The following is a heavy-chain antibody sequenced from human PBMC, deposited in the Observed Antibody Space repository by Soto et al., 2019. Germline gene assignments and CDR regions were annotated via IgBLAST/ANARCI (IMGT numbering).Heavy chain of an antibody. CDR3: ARDRTGSSSDYYYYGMDV. D-gene: IGHD6-6*01. CDR1: GGSISSGDYY. J-gene: IGHJ6*02. CDR2: IYYSGST. V-gene: IGHV4-30-4*01. Sequence: QVQLQESGPGLVKPSQTLSLTCTVSGGSISSGDYYWSWIRQPPGKGLEWIGYIYYSGSTYYNPSLKSRVTISVDTSKNQFSLKLSSVTAADTAVYYCARDRTGSSSDYYYYGMDVWGQGTTVTVSS.